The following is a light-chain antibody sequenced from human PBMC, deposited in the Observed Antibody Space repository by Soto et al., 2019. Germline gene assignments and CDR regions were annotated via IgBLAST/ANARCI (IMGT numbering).Light chain of an antibody. CDR2: GNS. CDR1: SSNIVAGYD. CDR3: QCFVSSLGVWV. Sequence: QSVLTQPPSVSGAPGQRVTISCTWSSSNIVAGYDVYWYQQLPGTAPKLLIYGNSNRPSGVPDRFSGSKSGTSGSLAITGLHAEDEADYYCQCFVSSLGVWVFGGGTKLTVL. V-gene: IGLV1-40*01. J-gene: IGLJ3*02.